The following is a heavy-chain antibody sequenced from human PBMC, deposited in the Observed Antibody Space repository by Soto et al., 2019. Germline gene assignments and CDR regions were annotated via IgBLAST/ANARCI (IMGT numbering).Heavy chain of an antibody. CDR2: ISSSSSTI. Sequence: EVQLVESGGGLVQPGGSLRLSCAASGFTFSSYSMNWVRQAPGKGLEWVSYISSSSSTIYYADSVKGRFTISRDNAKNSLYLQVNSLRAEDTAVYYCARDRKSQLLWGGSFDYWGHGTLVTVSS. D-gene: IGHD2-2*01. J-gene: IGHJ4*01. V-gene: IGHV3-48*01. CDR3: ARDRKSQLLWGGSFDY. CDR1: GFTFSSYS.